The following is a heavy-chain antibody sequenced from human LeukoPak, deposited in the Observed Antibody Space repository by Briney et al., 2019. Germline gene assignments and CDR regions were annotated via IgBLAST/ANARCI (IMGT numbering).Heavy chain of an antibody. CDR3: TTAMYSSSWYTYYFDY. CDR1: GFTFSNAW. J-gene: IGHJ4*02. Sequence: GGSLRLSCAASGFTFSNAWMSWARQAPGKGLEWVGRIKSKADGGTTDYAAPVKGRFTISRDDSKNTLYLQMNSLKTEDTAVYYCTTAMYSSSWYTYYFDYWGQGTLVTVSS. CDR2: IKSKADGGTT. D-gene: IGHD6-13*01. V-gene: IGHV3-15*01.